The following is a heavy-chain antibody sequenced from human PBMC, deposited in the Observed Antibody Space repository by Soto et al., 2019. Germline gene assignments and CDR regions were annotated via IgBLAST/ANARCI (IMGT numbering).Heavy chain of an antibody. J-gene: IGHJ5*02. CDR3: ARGSSSLFGEHRFEH. V-gene: IGHV4-39*07. CDR1: GGSISGGNYY. Sequence: PSETLSLTCTISGGSISGGNYYWSWIRQNPRKGLEWIGEINHSGSTNYNPSLKSRVTISVDTSKNQFSLKLSSVTAADTAVYYCARGSSSLFGEHRFEHCGQGTRVTVPS. D-gene: IGHD3-10*02. CDR2: INHSGST.